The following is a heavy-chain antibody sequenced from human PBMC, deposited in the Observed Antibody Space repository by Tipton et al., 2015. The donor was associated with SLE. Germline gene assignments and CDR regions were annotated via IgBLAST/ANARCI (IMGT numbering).Heavy chain of an antibody. D-gene: IGHD3/OR15-3a*01. CDR1: GGSFSGYY. J-gene: IGHJ6*03. CDR3: AKAPGLDRDYYYYYYMDV. CDR2: INHSGGT. Sequence: LRLSCAVYGGSFSGYYWSWIRQPPGKGLEWIGEINHSGGTNYNPSLKSRVTISVDTSKNQFSLKVSSVTAADTAVYYCAKAPGLDRDYYYYYYMDVWGKGTAVTVSS. V-gene: IGHV4-34*01.